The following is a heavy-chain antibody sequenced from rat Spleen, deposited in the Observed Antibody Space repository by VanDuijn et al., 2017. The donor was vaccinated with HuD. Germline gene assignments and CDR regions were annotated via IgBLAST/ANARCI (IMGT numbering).Heavy chain of an antibody. Sequence: EVQLVESGGGLVQPGRSMKLSCADSGFTFGDYDMAWVRQAPTMGLEWVTSISPSGCATYYRDSVTGRFTVSRDNAKNTLYLQLDSLRSEDTATYNCVRQDTSGYSNWFAYWGQGTLVTVSS. CDR2: ISPSGCAT. CDR1: GFTFGDYD. V-gene: IGHV5-25*01. CDR3: VRQDTSGYSNWFAY. D-gene: IGHD4-3*01. J-gene: IGHJ3*01.